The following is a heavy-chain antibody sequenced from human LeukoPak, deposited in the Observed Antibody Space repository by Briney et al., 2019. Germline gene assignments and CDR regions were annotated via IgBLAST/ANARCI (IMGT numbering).Heavy chain of an antibody. CDR2: ISNDGSKK. J-gene: IGHJ4*02. Sequence: GESLRLSCAASGFTFSSYGMHWVRQAPGKGLDWVAVISNDGSKKYYADSVKGRFTISRDNSKNTLSLQVSSLRTEDTAVYYCAKDRYSYAFEYSDSWGQGTLVTVSS. CDR1: GFTFSSYG. V-gene: IGHV3-30*18. CDR3: AKDRYSYAFEYSDS. D-gene: IGHD5-18*01.